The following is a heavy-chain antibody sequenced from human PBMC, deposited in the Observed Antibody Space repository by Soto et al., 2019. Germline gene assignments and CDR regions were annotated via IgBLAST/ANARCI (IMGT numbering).Heavy chain of an antibody. D-gene: IGHD3-10*01. CDR1: GFTFSSYA. CDR3: AKDWNYYGSGSYSTYYFDY. Sequence: GGSLRLSCAASGFTFSSYAMSWVRQAPGKGLEWVSAISGSGGSTYYADSVKGRFTISRDNSKNTLYLQMNSLRAEDTAVYYCAKDWNYYGSGSYSTYYFDYWGQGTLVTVSS. V-gene: IGHV3-23*01. CDR2: ISGSGGST. J-gene: IGHJ4*02.